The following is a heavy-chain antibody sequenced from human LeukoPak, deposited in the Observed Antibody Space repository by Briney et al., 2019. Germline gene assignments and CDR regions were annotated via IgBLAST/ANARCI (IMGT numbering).Heavy chain of an antibody. CDR1: GFSFSTYA. Sequence: GGSLRLSCAASGFSFSTYAMGWVRQAPGKGLEWVSTVSESGRRTYYADSVKGRFTMSRDDSKNTLYLQMNSLRAEDTAIYYCAKEGRPNSGGGYYDYWGQGTRVTVSS. CDR2: VSESGRRT. CDR3: AKEGRPNSGGGYYDY. J-gene: IGHJ4*02. V-gene: IGHV3-23*01. D-gene: IGHD3-22*01.